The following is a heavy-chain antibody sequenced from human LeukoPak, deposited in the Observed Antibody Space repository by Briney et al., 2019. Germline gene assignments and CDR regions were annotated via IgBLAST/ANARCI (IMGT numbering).Heavy chain of an antibody. V-gene: IGHV3-23*01. CDR2: ISGSGGST. CDR1: GFTFSSYA. CDR3: AKEQYLSPYYYYYGMDV. J-gene: IGHJ6*02. Sequence: PGGFLRLSCAASGFTFSSYAMSWVRQAPGKGLEWVSAISGSGGSTYYADSVKGRFTISRGNSKNTLYLQMNSLRAEDTAVYYCAKEQYLSPYYYYYGMDVWGQGTTVTVSS. D-gene: IGHD4-4*01.